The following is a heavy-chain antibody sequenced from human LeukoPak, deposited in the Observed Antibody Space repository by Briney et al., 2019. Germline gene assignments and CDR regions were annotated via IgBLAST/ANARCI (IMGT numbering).Heavy chain of an antibody. CDR1: GGSISSSNYY. CDR3: ARHRITIFGVGTGS. D-gene: IGHD3-3*01. Sequence: SETLSLTCSVSGGSISSSNYYWGWMRQPPGKGLEWIGSIQPPGKGLEWIGSLYYSGSIYYNPSLKSRVTISVDTSKNQFSLKLSSVTAADTAVYYCARHRITIFGVGTGSWGQGTLVTVSS. V-gene: IGHV4-39*07. CDR2: LYYSGSI. J-gene: IGHJ5*02.